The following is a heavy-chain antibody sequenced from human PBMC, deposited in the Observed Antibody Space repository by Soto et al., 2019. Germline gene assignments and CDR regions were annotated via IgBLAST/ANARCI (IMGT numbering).Heavy chain of an antibody. CDR1: GASLGGFH. CDR3: PRSPLGYDYVRQTWREVGDSFDI. CDR2: LIHGGST. V-gene: IGHV4-34*12. J-gene: IGHJ3*02. Sequence: SETLSLTCAIYGASLGGFHWTWLRQAPGKGLEWIGELIHGGSTNYNPSLKGRVSFSLDTSKNQFSLHLMSVTAADTAVYYCPRSPLGYDYVRQTWREVGDSFDIWGRGTLVTVS. D-gene: IGHD3-16*01.